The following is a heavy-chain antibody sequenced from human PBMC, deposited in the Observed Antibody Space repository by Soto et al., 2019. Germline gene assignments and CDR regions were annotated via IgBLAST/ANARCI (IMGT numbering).Heavy chain of an antibody. D-gene: IGHD6-19*01. Sequence: QITLKESGPTLVKPTQTLTLTCTFSGFSLSTSGVGVGWIRQPPGKALEWLALIYWEDDKRCSPPLKSRLTITRDTSENQVVLTLTHRDPVETGTYSCAHTVPPRIAVAVREGEDYFDYWGQGTLVTVSS. V-gene: IGHV2-5*02. CDR1: GFSLSTSGVG. CDR3: AHTVPPRIAVAVREGEDYFDY. J-gene: IGHJ4*02. CDR2: IYWEDDK.